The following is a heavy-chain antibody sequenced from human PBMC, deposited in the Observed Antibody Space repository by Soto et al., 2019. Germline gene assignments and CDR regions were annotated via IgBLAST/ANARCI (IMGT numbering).Heavy chain of an antibody. J-gene: IGHJ4*02. D-gene: IGHD3-10*01. CDR1: GGSISSYY. Sequence: QVQLQESGPGLVTPSETLSLTGTVSGGSISSYYWSWIRQPPGKGLEWIGYIYYSGSTNYNPSLKSRVTISVDTSKNPFSLKLNSITAADTAVYYCARHNYGSGSTYFDYWGQGTLVTVSS. CDR3: ARHNYGSGSTYFDY. V-gene: IGHV4-59*08. CDR2: IYYSGST.